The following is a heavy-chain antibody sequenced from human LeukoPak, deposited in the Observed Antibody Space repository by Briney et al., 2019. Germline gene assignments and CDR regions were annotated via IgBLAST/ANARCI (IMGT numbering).Heavy chain of an antibody. CDR3: ARGDHVGYFLDY. CDR2: IYTDGSRT. V-gene: IGHV3-74*01. Sequence: GGSLRLSCAASGFTFSGYWMHWVRHAPGKGLVWVSRIYTDGSRTNYADSVWGRFTISRDNAKNTLYLQLDSLRAEDTAVYYCARGDHVGYFLDYWGQGTLVTVSS. CDR1: GFTFSGYW. J-gene: IGHJ4*02. D-gene: IGHD1-26*01.